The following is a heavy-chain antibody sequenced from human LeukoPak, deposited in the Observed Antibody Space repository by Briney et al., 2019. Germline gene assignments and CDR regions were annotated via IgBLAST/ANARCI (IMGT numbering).Heavy chain of an antibody. CDR2: IDWDDDK. D-gene: IGHD5-12*01. V-gene: IGHV2-70*04. CDR1: GFSLSTSRMR. J-gene: IGHJ4*02. CDR3: ARTRATMRGFDY. Sequence: SGPTLVNPTQTLTLTCTFSGFSLSTSRMRVSWIRQPPGKALEWLARIDWDDDKFYSTSLKTRLTISKDTSKNQVVLTMTNMDPVDTATYYCARTRATMRGFDYWGQGTLVTVSS.